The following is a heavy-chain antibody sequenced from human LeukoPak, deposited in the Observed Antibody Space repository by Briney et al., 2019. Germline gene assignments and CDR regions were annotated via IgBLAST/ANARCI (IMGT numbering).Heavy chain of an antibody. V-gene: IGHV4-34*01. CDR3: ARRDSGFDY. CDR2: INHSGST. CDR1: GGSFSGYY. J-gene: IGHJ4*02. D-gene: IGHD3-3*01. Sequence: SETLSLTCAVYGGSFSGYYWSWMRQPPGKGLEWIGEINHSGSTNYNPSLKSRVTISVDTSKNQFSLQLSSVTAADTAVYYCARRDSGFDYWGQGTLVTVSS.